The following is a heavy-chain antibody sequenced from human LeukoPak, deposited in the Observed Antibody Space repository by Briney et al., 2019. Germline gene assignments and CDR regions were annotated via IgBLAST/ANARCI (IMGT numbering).Heavy chain of an antibody. CDR3: ASPPITTSSTSSGP. J-gene: IGHJ5*02. CDR1: GFTFSSYA. CDR2: ISSSGSTI. D-gene: IGHD3-10*01. Sequence: GGSLRLSCAASGFTFSSYAMSWIRQAPGKGLEWVSYISSSGSTIYYADSVKGRFTISRDNAKNSLYLQMNSLRAEDTAVYYCASPPITTSSTSSGPWGQGTLVTVSS. V-gene: IGHV3-11*01.